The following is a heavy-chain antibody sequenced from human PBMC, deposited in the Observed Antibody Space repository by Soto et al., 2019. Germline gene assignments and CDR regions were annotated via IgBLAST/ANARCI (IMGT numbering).Heavy chain of an antibody. D-gene: IGHD3-16*02. Sequence: QVQLVESGGGVVQPGRSLRLSCAASGFTFSSYGMHWVRQAPGKGLEWVAVIWYDGSNKYYADSVKGRFTISRDNSKNTLYLQMNSLSAEDTAVYYCAREGSLGEFSPDYWGQGTLVTVSS. CDR1: GFTFSSYG. V-gene: IGHV3-33*01. CDR2: IWYDGSNK. CDR3: AREGSLGEFSPDY. J-gene: IGHJ4*02.